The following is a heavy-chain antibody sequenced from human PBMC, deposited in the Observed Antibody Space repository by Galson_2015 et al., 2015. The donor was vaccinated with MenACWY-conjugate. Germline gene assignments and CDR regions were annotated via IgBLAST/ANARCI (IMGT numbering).Heavy chain of an antibody. CDR3: VRVGPWAYDSFDH. J-gene: IGHJ4*02. CDR2: TRNRGGTYST. Sequence: SLRLSCAASGFTVSDHYMDWVRQAPGKGLEWVGRTRNRGGTYSTDYAASVKGRFIMSRDDSKGSLYLQMNSLKTDDTAMYYCVRVGPWAYDSFDHWVQGTLVTVSS. V-gene: IGHV3-72*01. D-gene: IGHD5-12*01. CDR1: GFTVSDHY.